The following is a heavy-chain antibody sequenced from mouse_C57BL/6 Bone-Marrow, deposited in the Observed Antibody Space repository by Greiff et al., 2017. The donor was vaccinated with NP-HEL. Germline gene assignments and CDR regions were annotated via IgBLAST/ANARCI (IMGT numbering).Heavy chain of an antibody. CDR3: ATYYYGRGGYFDG. Sequence: QVQLQQSGAELVKPGASVKLSCKASGYTFTSYWMHWVKQRPGRGLEWIGRIDPNSGGTKYNEKFKGKATLTVDKSSSTAYMQLSSLTSEDSAVSDCATYYYGRGGYFDGWGKGTTVTVSS. J-gene: IGHJ2*01. D-gene: IGHD1-1*01. V-gene: IGHV1-72*01. CDR1: GYTFTSYW. CDR2: IDPNSGGT.